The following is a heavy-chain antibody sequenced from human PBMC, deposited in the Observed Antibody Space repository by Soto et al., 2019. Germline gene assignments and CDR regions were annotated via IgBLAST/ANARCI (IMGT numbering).Heavy chain of an antibody. V-gene: IGHV4-34*01. CDR2: INHTGGT. D-gene: IGHD3-3*01. J-gene: IGHJ5*02. Sequence: LSLTCAVYGGSVNGYYWNWLRQPPGKGLEWIGEINHTGGTHYNPSLKSRVTMSVDTSKNQFSLRLSSVTAADTAIYYCATRITVFGLLIPPFDPWGQGTQVTVSS. CDR1: GGSVNGYY. CDR3: ATRITVFGLLIPPFDP.